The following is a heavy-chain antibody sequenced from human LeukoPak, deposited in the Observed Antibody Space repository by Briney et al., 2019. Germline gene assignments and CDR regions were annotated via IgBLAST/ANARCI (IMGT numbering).Heavy chain of an antibody. J-gene: IGHJ5*02. V-gene: IGHV3-23*01. CDR3: AKTRGEYQLLFWFDP. D-gene: IGHD2-2*01. CDR1: GFTFSSYA. CDR2: ISGSGGST. Sequence: GGSLRLSCEGSGFTFSSYAMTWVRQAPGKGLEWVSAISGSGGSTYYADSVKGRFTISRDNSKNTLYLQMNSLRAEDTAVYYCAKTRGEYQLLFWFDPWGQGTLVTVSS.